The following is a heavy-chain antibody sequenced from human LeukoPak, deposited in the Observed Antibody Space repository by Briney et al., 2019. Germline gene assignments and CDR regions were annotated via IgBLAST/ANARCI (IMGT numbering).Heavy chain of an antibody. D-gene: IGHD3-22*01. CDR1: GFTFSSYA. Sequence: GGSLRLSCAASGFTFSSYAMSWVRQAPGKGLEWVSVIYSGGSTYYADSVKGRFTISRDNSKNTLYLQMNSLRAEDTAVYYCAKDHYYDSSGNLWPDAFDIWGQGTMVTVSS. V-gene: IGHV3-23*03. CDR2: IYSGGST. J-gene: IGHJ3*02. CDR3: AKDHYYDSSGNLWPDAFDI.